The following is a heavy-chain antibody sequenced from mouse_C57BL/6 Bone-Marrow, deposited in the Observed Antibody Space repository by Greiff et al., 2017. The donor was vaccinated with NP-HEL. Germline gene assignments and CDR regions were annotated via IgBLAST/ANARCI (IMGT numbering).Heavy chain of an antibody. CDR2: IYPGSGST. J-gene: IGHJ2*01. Sequence: QVQLQQPGAELVKPGASVKMSCKASGYTFTSYWITWVKQRPGKGLEWIGDIYPGSGSTNYNEKFKSKATMTVDTSSSTAYMQLSSLTSEDSAVYYCANYFGSSHTYYWGQGTTLTVSS. D-gene: IGHD1-1*01. V-gene: IGHV1-55*01. CDR3: ANYFGSSHTYY. CDR1: GYTFTSYW.